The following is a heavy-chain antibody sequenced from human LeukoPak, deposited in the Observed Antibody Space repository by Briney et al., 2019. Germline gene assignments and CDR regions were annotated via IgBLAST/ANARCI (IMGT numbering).Heavy chain of an antibody. CDR2: ISSSGSTI. V-gene: IGHV3-48*03. CDR3: ARVHYDILTGYYFDY. D-gene: IGHD3-9*01. Sequence: GGSLRLSCAASRFTFSSYEMNWVRQAPGKGLEWVSYISSSGSTIYYADSVKGRFTISRDNAKNSLHLQMNSLRAEDTAVYYCARVHYDILTGYYFDYWGQGTLVTVSS. CDR1: RFTFSSYE. J-gene: IGHJ4*02.